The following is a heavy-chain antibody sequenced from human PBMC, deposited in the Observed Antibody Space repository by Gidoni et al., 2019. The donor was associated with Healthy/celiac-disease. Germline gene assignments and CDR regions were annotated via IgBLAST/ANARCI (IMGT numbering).Heavy chain of an antibody. D-gene: IGHD2-8*01. CDR3: ARDHCTNGVCYTARSDY. V-gene: IGHV1-18*04. Sequence: QVQLVQSGAEVKKPGASVKVSCKASGYTFTSYGISWVRQAPGQGLEWMGWISAYNGNTNYAQKLQGRVTMTTDTSTSTAYMELRSLRSDDTAVYYCARDHCTNGVCYTARSDYWGQGTLVTVSS. J-gene: IGHJ4*02. CDR2: ISAYNGNT. CDR1: GYTFTSYG.